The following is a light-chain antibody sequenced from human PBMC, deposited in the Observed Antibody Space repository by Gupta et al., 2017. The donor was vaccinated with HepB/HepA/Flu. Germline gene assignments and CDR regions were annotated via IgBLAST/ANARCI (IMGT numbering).Light chain of an antibody. J-gene: IGKJ2*04. CDR2: GAS. Sequence: EIVLTQSPGTLSLSPGERATLSCRASQSVSSGYLAWYQQKPGQAPRLLIYGASSRATGIPDRFSGSGSGTDFTLTISRLEPEDFAVYYCQQYGSSPCSFGQGTKLEIK. CDR1: QSVSSGY. V-gene: IGKV3-20*01. CDR3: QQYGSSPCS.